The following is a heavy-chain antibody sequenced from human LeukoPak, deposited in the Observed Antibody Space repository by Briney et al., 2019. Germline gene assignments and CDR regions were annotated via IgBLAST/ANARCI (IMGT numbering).Heavy chain of an antibody. J-gene: IGHJ4*02. CDR2: TYYRSKWYN. Sequence: SPTLSLTFAISGDSVSSNSAAWNWLTQSPSRGLEWLGSTYYRSKWYNDYAVSVKSRITINPDTSKNQFSLQLNSVTPEDTAVYYCARDPGYSSSWYLDYWGQGTLVTVSS. CDR3: ARDPGYSSSWYLDY. CDR1: GDSVSSNSAA. D-gene: IGHD6-13*01. V-gene: IGHV6-1*01.